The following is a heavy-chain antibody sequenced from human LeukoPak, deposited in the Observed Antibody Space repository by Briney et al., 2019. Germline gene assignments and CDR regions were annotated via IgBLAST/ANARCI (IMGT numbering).Heavy chain of an antibody. Sequence: SETLSLTCAVYGGSFSGYYWSWIRQPPGKGLEWIGEINHSGSTNYNPSLKSRVTISVHTSKNQFSLKLSSVTAADTAVYYCARGLRRGYSGYDYRATYYYYGMDVWGQGTTVTVSS. CDR2: INHSGST. D-gene: IGHD5-12*01. J-gene: IGHJ6*02. CDR3: ARGLRRGYSGYDYRATYYYYGMDV. V-gene: IGHV4-34*01. CDR1: GGSFSGYY.